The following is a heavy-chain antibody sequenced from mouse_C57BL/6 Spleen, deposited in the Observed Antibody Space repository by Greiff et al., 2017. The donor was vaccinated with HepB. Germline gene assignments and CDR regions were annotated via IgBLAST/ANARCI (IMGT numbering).Heavy chain of an antibody. CDR3: ARNLPQWSPHAMDY. Sequence: QVQLKQSGPGLVQPSQSLSITCTVSGFSFTSYGVHWVRQSPGKGLEWLGVIWSGGSNDYNAAFISRLSISKDNAESQVFFKMNRLQAVYTAIYYCARNLPQWSPHAMDYWGQGTSVTVSS. CDR1: GFSFTSYG. D-gene: IGHD1-1*02. V-gene: IGHV2-2*01. CDR2: IWSGGSN. J-gene: IGHJ4*01.